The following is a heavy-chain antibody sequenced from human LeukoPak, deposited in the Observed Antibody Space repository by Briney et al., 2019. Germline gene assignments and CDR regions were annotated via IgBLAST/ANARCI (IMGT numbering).Heavy chain of an antibody. CDR1: GFTFTTYW. D-gene: IGHD3-10*01. CDR3: VKVAKYYYGSETYYFFEH. Sequence: GGSLRLSCAASGFTFTTYWMSWVRQFPGKGLEWVANTNQDGTEKYYVDSVKGRFTISRDNAKNSLYLQMNSLRVEDTAIYYCVKVAKYYYGSETYYFFEHWGQGTPVTASS. V-gene: IGHV3-7*01. J-gene: IGHJ4*02. CDR2: TNQDGTEK.